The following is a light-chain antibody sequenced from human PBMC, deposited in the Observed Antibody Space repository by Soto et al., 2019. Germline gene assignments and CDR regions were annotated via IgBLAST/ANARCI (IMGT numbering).Light chain of an antibody. CDR3: YSYVGTIS. J-gene: IGLJ2*01. Sequence: QSALTQPASVSGSPGQSITISCTGTSNDIGSHNFVSWHQQHPGKAPELIIYEVSTRPSGVSHRFSGSKSGNTASLTISGLQAEDEADYYCYSYVGTISFGGGTKVTVL. V-gene: IGLV2-23*02. CDR2: EVS. CDR1: SNDIGSHNF.